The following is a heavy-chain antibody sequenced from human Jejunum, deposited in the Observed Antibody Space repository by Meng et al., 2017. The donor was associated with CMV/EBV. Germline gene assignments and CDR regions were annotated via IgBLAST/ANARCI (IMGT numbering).Heavy chain of an antibody. CDR2: ISSSGSTI. CDR1: GFTFSSYE. CDR3: ARKTAILFGAFDI. Sequence: SGFTFSSYEMHWVRHAPGKGLEWISYISSSGSTIYYADSVKGRFTISRDNAKNSLYLQMNSLRAEDTAVYYCARKTAILFGAFDIWGQGTMVTVSS. D-gene: IGHD3-16*01. J-gene: IGHJ3*02. V-gene: IGHV3-48*03.